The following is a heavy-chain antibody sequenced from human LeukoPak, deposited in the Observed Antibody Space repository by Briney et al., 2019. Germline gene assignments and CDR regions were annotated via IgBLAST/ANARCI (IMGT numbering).Heavy chain of an antibody. D-gene: IGHD6-13*01. V-gene: IGHV3-23*01. Sequence: PGGSLRLSCAASGFTFSSYWMSWVRQAPGKGLEWVATVSGSGDRMYHADSVKGRFTISRDNSKNTIYLQMNSLRAEDTALYYCAKAAAAPGFDFWGQGTLVTVSP. CDR1: GFTFSSYW. CDR3: AKAAAAPGFDF. J-gene: IGHJ4*02. CDR2: VSGSGDRM.